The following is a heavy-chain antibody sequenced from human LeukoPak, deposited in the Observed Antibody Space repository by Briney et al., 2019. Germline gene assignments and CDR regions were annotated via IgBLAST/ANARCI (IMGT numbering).Heavy chain of an antibody. D-gene: IGHD3-9*01. CDR1: GLTFISYS. CDR3: AREGLYYDILTGYPQLGNYYYYYGMDV. Sequence: PGGSRRLSLAPSGLTFISYSMTWVRKPPGKGRGWVSSISMRGSYISYADSVKGRFTISRDNAKNSLYLQMNSLRAEDTAVYYCAREGLYYDILTGYPQLGNYYYYYGMDVWGQGTTVTVSS. CDR2: ISMRGSYI. V-gene: IGHV3-21*01. J-gene: IGHJ6*02.